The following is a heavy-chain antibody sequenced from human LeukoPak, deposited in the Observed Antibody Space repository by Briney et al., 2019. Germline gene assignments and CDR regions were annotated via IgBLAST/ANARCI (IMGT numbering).Heavy chain of an antibody. CDR2: IYYSGST. CDR3: ARDSTVTPPYYYYGMDV. V-gene: IGHV4-59*01. D-gene: IGHD4-17*01. Sequence: SETLSLTCTVSGSSISSYYWSWIRQPPGKGLEWIGYIYYSGSTNYNPSLKSRVTISVDTSKNQFSLKLSSVTAADTAVYYCARDSTVTPPYYYYGMDVWGQGTTVTVSS. J-gene: IGHJ6*02. CDR1: GSSISSYY.